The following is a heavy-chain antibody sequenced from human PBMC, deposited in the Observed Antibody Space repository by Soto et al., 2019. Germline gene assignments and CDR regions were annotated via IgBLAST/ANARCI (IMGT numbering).Heavy chain of an antibody. CDR2: MNPGSFDT. V-gene: IGHV1-8*01. CDR3: ARMESFGSLNWFDP. J-gene: IGHJ5*02. CDR1: GYTFTNND. Sequence: ASVKVSCKASGYTFTNNDVSCVRQATGQWLEWMGWMNPGSFDTVYAQKFQGRVTMTRDISIATAYMELNSLTSEGTAIYYCARMESFGSLNWFDPWGQGTLVTV. D-gene: IGHD5-18*01.